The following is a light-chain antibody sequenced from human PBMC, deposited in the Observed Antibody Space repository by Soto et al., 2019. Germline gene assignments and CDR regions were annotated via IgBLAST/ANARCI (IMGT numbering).Light chain of an antibody. J-gene: IGKJ2*03. V-gene: IGKV3-15*01. Sequence: IAMTQSPASLSVSPGERVTLSCRASQNVNTNLAWYQQRPGQAPRLLMYGASTRATGFPARFSGSGSGTEFTLTISCLQSEDCAVYFCQQYNTLNSFGQGTKLEIK. CDR3: QQYNTLNS. CDR1: QNVNTN. CDR2: GAS.